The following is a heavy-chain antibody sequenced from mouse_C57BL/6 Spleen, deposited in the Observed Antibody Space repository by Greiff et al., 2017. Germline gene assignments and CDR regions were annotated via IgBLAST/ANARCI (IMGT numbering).Heavy chain of an antibody. D-gene: IGHD1-1*01. V-gene: IGHV1-64*01. CDR1: GYTFTSYW. CDR3: ARGGTVVAYYAMDY. J-gene: IGHJ4*01. CDR2: IHPNSGST. Sequence: VQLQQSGAELVKPGASVKLSCKASGYTFTSYWMHWVKQRPGQGLEWIGMIHPNSGSTNYNEKFKSKATLTVDKSSSTAYMQLSSLTSEDSAVYYCARGGTVVAYYAMDYWGQGTSVTVSS.